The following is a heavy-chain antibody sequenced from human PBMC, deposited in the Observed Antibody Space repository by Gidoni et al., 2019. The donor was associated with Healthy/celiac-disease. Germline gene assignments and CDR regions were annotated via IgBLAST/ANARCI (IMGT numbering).Heavy chain of an antibody. Sequence: QLQLQESGPGLVKPSATLSLPCTVSGCSIRSSLYYWGWIRQPPGKGLEWIGSIYYSGSTYYNPSLKSRVTISVDTSKNQFSLKLSSVTAADTAVYYCASLRDIVVVPAASNWFDPWGQGTLVTVSS. CDR1: GCSIRSSLYY. CDR3: ASLRDIVVVPAASNWFDP. J-gene: IGHJ5*02. CDR2: IYYSGST. D-gene: IGHD2-2*01. V-gene: IGHV4-39*01.